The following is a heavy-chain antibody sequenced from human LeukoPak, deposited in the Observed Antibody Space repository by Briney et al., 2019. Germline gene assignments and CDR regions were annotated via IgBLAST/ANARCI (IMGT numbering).Heavy chain of an antibody. CDR3: ARGLSAGIAAAGTPFCPLDF. Sequence: ASETLSHTCAVYGGSFSGYYWRWIRQPPGKGLEWIGEINHSGSTNYNPSLKSRVTLAVDTSKNQFSVKQSSVSAADTAVYYCARGLSAGIAAAGTPFCPLDFWGQGTLVTVSS. J-gene: IGHJ4*02. D-gene: IGHD6-13*01. V-gene: IGHV4-34*01. CDR2: INHSGST. CDR1: GGSFSGYY.